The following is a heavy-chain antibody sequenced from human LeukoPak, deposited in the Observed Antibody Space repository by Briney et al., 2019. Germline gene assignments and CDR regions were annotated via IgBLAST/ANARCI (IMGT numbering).Heavy chain of an antibody. CDR2: IYYSGST. D-gene: IGHD6-13*01. J-gene: IGHJ4*02. V-gene: IGHV4-61*01. CDR3: ASSPYSSLRNY. CDR1: GGSVSSGSYY. Sequence: SETLSLTCTVSGGSVSSGSYYWSWIRQPPGKGLEWIGYIYYSGSTNYNTSLKSRVTISVDTSKNQFSLKLSSVTAADTAVYYCASSPYSSLRNYWGQGALVTVSS.